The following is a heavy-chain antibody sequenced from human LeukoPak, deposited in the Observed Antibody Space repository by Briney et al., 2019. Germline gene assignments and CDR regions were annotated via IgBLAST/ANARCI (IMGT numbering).Heavy chain of an antibody. Sequence: PGGSLRLSCAASGFTFSSYSMNWVRQAPGKGLEWVSSISSSSSYIYYADSVKGRFTISRDNAKNSLYLQMNSLRAEDTALYYCAKDEGGNWFDPWGQGTLVTDSS. V-gene: IGHV3-21*04. CDR2: ISSSSSYI. CDR1: GFTFSSYS. D-gene: IGHD3-16*01. CDR3: AKDEGGNWFDP. J-gene: IGHJ5*02.